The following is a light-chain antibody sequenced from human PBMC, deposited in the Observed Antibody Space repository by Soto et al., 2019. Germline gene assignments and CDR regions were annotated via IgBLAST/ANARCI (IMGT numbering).Light chain of an antibody. Sequence: EIVMTQSPATLSVSPGERATLSCRASQSVSSNLAWYQQKPGQAPRLLIYGASTRATGIPARFSGSGSGTEFTLTISSLQSEDFALYYCQQHINWPLTFGGGTKVEIK. CDR1: QSVSSN. CDR2: GAS. J-gene: IGKJ4*01. V-gene: IGKV3D-15*01. CDR3: QQHINWPLT.